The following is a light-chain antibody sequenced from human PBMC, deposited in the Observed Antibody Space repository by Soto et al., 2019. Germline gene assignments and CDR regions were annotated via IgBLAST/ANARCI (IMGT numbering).Light chain of an antibody. CDR3: SSYTSSSTGGL. CDR1: SSDVGGYNY. CDR2: EVS. V-gene: IGLV2-14*01. Sequence: QSALTQPASVSGSPGQSITISCTGTSSDVGGYNYVSWYQQHPGKAPKLMIYEVSNRPSGVSNRFSGSKSGNTASLTISGLQAEDEADYYCSSYTSSSTGGLFGGGTKLTVL. J-gene: IGLJ2*01.